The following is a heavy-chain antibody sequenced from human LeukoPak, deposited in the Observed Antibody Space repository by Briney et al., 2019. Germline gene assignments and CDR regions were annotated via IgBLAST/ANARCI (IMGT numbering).Heavy chain of an antibody. J-gene: IGHJ4*02. Sequence: SETLSLTCAVYGGSFGGYYWSWIRQPPGKGLEWIGEINHSGSTNYNPSLKSRVTISVDTSKNQFSLKLSSVTAADTAAYYCARGSSATPFDYWGQGTLVTVSS. D-gene: IGHD6-13*01. CDR2: INHSGST. CDR1: GGSFGGYY. V-gene: IGHV4-34*01. CDR3: ARGSSATPFDY.